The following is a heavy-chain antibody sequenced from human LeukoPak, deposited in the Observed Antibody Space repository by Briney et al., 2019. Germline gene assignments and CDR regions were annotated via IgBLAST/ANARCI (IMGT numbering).Heavy chain of an antibody. D-gene: IGHD5-18*01. CDR1: GYTFTGYY. V-gene: IGHV1-2*02. Sequence: GASVKVSCKASGYTFTGYYMHWVRQAPGQGLEWMGWINPNSGGTNYAQKFQGRVTITADKSTSTAYMELSSLRSEDTAVYYCARVDTAMVYVYWGQGTLVTVSS. J-gene: IGHJ4*02. CDR3: ARVDTAMVYVY. CDR2: INPNSGGT.